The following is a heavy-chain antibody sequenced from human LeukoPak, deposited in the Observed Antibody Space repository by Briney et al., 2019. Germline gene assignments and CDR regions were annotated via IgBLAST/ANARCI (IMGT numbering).Heavy chain of an antibody. CDR1: GGSISSGSYY. CDR3: ARDEIVVIPAATLYYYYGMDV. V-gene: IGHV4-39*07. D-gene: IGHD2-2*01. J-gene: IGHJ6*02. CDR2: INHSGST. Sequence: SQTLSLTCTVSGGSISSGSYYWSWIRQPPGKGLEWIGEINHSGSTNYNPSLKSRVTISVDTSKNQFSLKLSSVSAADTAVYYCARDEIVVIPAATLYYYYGMDVWGQGTTVTVSS.